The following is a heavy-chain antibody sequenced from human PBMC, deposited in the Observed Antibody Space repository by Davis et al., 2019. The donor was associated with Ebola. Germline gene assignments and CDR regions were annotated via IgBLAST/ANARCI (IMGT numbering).Heavy chain of an antibody. CDR1: GFTFSSYA. J-gene: IGHJ4*02. V-gene: IGHV3-30-3*01. D-gene: IGHD6-19*01. CDR3: ARDHVYSSGPVEDDY. Sequence: PGGSLRLSCAASGFTFSSYAMHWVRQAPGKGLEWVAVISYDGSNKYYADSVKGRFTISRDNSKNTLYLQMNSLRAEDTAVYYCARDHVYSSGPVEDDYWGQGTLVTVSS. CDR2: ISYDGSNK.